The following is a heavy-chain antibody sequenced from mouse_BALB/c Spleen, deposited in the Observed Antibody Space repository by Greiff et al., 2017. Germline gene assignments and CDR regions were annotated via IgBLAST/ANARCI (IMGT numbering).Heavy chain of an antibody. V-gene: IGHV1-80*01. CDR2: IYPGDGDT. CDR3: ASSYYGYYFDY. Sequence: VQLQQSGAELVRPGSSVKISCKASGYAFSSYWMNWVKQRPGQGLEWIGQIYPGDGDTNYNGKFKGKATLTADKSSSTAYMQLSSLTSEDSAVYFCASSYYGYYFDYWGQGTTLTVSS. J-gene: IGHJ2*01. CDR1: GYAFSSYW. D-gene: IGHD1-2*01.